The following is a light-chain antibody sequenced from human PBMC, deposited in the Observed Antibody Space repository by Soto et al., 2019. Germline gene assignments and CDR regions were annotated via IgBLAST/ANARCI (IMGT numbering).Light chain of an antibody. CDR3: QQYGSSPIT. CDR1: QSVSSSY. Sequence: EIVLTQSPGTLSLSPRERATLSCSASQSVSSSYLAWYQQKPGQAPRLLIYGASSRATGIPDRFSGSGSGTDFTLTISRLEPEDFEVYYCQQYGSSPITFGQGPRLVIK. J-gene: IGKJ5*01. CDR2: GAS. V-gene: IGKV3-20*01.